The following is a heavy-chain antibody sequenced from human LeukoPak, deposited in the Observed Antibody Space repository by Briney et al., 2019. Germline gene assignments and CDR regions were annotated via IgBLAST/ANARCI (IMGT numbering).Heavy chain of an antibody. CDR1: GFTFSSYG. CDR3: ASQVTIFGGGKYFDY. J-gene: IGHJ4*02. Sequence: GRSLRISCAASGFTFSSYGMHWVRQAPGKGLEWVAVISHDGSDEHYGDSVKGRFTISRDNAKNSLYLHMNSLRAEDTAVYYCASQVTIFGGGKYFDYWGQGTLVTVSS. V-gene: IGHV3-30*03. CDR2: ISHDGSDE. D-gene: IGHD3-3*01.